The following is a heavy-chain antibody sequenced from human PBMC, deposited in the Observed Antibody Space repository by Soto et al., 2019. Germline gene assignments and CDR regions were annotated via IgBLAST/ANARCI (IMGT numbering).Heavy chain of an antibody. J-gene: IGHJ6*02. CDR1: GGSMSSGDYY. Sequence: QVQLQESGPGLVKPSQTLSLICKVSGGSMSSGDYYWSWIRQPPGRGLEWIGNIYDSGSTYYSPSLKSPVTISVDTSRNQFSLKLRSVTAADSAVYYCARGSPGDYCHGMDVWGQGTTVTVSS. V-gene: IGHV4-30-4*01. CDR3: ARGSPGDYCHGMDV. CDR2: IYDSGST.